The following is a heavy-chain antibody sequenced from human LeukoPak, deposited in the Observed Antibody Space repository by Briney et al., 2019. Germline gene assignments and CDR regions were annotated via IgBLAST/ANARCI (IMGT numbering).Heavy chain of an antibody. CDR2: INPNSGGT. D-gene: IGHD3-9*01. CDR1: GYTLTELS. CDR3: ARDLPTDILTGYYIPDAFDI. Sequence: ASVKVSCKVSGYTLTELSMHWVRQAPGQGLEWMGWINPNSGGTNYAQKFQGRVTMTRDTSISTAYMELSRLRSDDTAVYYCARDLPTDILTGYYIPDAFDIWGQGTMVTVSS. V-gene: IGHV1-2*02. J-gene: IGHJ3*02.